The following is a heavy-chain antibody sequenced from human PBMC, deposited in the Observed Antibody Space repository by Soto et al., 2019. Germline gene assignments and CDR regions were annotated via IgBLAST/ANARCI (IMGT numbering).Heavy chain of an antibody. V-gene: IGHV4-34*01. J-gene: IGHJ4*02. CDR3: ARGNRTGLYDSSGYLYYFDY. CDR2: INHSGST. D-gene: IGHD3-22*01. CDR1: GGSFSACA. Sequence: SETLSLTCAVYGGSFSACAWRLFRHLPGKGMEWIGEINHSGSTNYNPSLKSRVTISVDTSKNQFSLKLSSVTAADTAVYYCARGNRTGLYDSSGYLYYFDYWGQGTLVTVS.